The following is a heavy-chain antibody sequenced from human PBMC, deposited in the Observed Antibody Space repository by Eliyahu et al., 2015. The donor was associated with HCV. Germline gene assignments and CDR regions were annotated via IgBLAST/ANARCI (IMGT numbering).Heavy chain of an antibody. CDR2: XKPDGSGE. V-gene: IGHV3-7*03. J-gene: IGHJ4*02. CDR1: GVTFGSXW. D-gene: IGHD3-16*01. CDR3: VRDPNWGSDQ. Sequence: EVQLVESGGGLVQPGGSLRLSCAGSGVTFGSXWMGWVRQAPGKGLGWVALXKPDGSGEYYVDSVKGRFTISRDNAKTSLYLQMNSLRAEDTAVYYCVRDPNWGSDQWGQGTLVTVSS.